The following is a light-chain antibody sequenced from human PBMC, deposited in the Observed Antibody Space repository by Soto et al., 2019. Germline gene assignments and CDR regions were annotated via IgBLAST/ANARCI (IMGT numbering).Light chain of an antibody. CDR3: FSYTSSTAYV. CDR1: SSDVGGYKY. J-gene: IGLJ1*01. Sequence: QSVLTQPASVSGSPGQSITISCTGPSSDVGGYKYVSWYQLHPGKAPKLMIYEVSNRPSGISNRFSASKSGNTASLTISGLQAEDEADYYCFSYTSSTAYVFGTGTKVTVL. V-gene: IGLV2-14*01. CDR2: EVS.